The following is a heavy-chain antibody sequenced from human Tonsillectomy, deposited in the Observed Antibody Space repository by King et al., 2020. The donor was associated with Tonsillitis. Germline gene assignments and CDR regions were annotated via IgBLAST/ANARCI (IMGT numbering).Heavy chain of an antibody. CDR1: GGSISSYY. J-gene: IGHJ4*02. V-gene: IGHV4-4*07. D-gene: IGHD1-26*01. CDR3: ARDLRYSGSYFPDY. Sequence: VQLQESGPGLVKPSETLSLTCTVSGGSISSYYWSWIRQPAGKGLEWIGRIYTSGSTNYNPSLKSRVTMSLDTSKNQFSLKLSSVTAADTAIYYCARDLRYSGSYFPDYWGQGTLVTVSS. CDR2: IYTSGST.